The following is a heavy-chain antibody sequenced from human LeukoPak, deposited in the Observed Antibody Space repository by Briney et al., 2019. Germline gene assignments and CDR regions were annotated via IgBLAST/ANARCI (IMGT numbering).Heavy chain of an antibody. CDR3: ARGSVYCSSTSCYPDTFDF. J-gene: IGHJ4*02. CDR1: GGSISSGGYS. Sequence: PSETLSLTCAVSGGSISSGGYSWSWFRQPPGKGLEWIGYIYHSGSTYYNPSLKSRVTISVDRSKNQFSLKLSSVTAADTAVYYCARGSVYCSSTSCYPDTFDFWGQGTLVTVSS. CDR2: IYHSGST. V-gene: IGHV4-30-2*01. D-gene: IGHD2-2*01.